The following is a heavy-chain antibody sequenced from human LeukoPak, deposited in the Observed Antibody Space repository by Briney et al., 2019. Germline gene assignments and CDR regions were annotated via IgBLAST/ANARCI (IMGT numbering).Heavy chain of an antibody. Sequence: GGSLRLSCAASGFTFSSYSMNWVRQAPGKGLEWVSYISSSSTIYYADSVKGRFTISRDNAKNSLYLQMNSLRDEDTAVYYCARDVNGYWGQGTLVTVSS. CDR3: ARDVNGY. V-gene: IGHV3-48*02. CDR2: ISSSSTI. J-gene: IGHJ4*02. CDR1: GFTFSSYS.